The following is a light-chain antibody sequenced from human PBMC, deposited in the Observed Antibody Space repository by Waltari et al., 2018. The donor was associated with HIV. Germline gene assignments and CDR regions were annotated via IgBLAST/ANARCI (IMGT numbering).Light chain of an antibody. Sequence: QSALTQPASVSGSPGQSITISCTGTSSDVGGYNYVSWYQHHPGNAPKRMIYEVGNRPSGVSNRFSGSKSGNTASLTIAGLQAEDEADYSCSSYTTSSSTLPFGGGTKLTVL. CDR2: EVG. CDR1: SSDVGGYNY. CDR3: SSYTTSSSTLP. V-gene: IGLV2-14*01. J-gene: IGLJ2*01.